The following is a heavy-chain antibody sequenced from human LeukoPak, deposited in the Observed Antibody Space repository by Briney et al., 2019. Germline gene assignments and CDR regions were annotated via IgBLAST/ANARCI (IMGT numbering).Heavy chain of an antibody. V-gene: IGHV1-18*01. D-gene: IGHD6-19*01. J-gene: IGHJ6*03. CDR3: ARGSGRAVAGNYYMDV. Sequence: ASVKVSCKASGYTFTSYGISWVRQAPGQGLEWMGWISAYNGNTNYAQKFQGRVTMTTDTSTSTVYMELRSLKSDDTAVYYCARGSGRAVAGNYYMDVWGKGTTVTVSS. CDR2: ISAYNGNT. CDR1: GYTFTSYG.